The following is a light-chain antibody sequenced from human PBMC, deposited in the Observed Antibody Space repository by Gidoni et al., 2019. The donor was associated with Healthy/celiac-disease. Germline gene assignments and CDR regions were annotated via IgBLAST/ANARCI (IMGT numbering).Light chain of an antibody. CDR2: DAS. CDR3: QQRSNWPPSLT. Sequence: EIVLTQSPAPLSLSPGARATLSCRASQSVSSYLAWYQQKPGQAPRLLIYDASNRATGIPARCSGSGSGTDFTLTISSLEPEDFAVYYCQQRSNWPPSLTFGGGTKVEIK. V-gene: IGKV3-11*01. CDR1: QSVSSY. J-gene: IGKJ4*01.